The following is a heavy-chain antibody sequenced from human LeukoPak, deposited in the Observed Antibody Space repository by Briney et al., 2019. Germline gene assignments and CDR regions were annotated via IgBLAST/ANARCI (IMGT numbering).Heavy chain of an antibody. CDR2: ITDSGSTI. CDR1: GFTFSTYE. D-gene: IGHD1-26*01. V-gene: IGHV3-48*03. Sequence: PGGSLRLSCAASGFTFSTYEMNWVRQAPGKGLEWVSYITDSGSTIYYADSVKGRFTISRDNAKNSLYLQMNSLRAEDTAVYYCARYRFVVGATDSFDMWGQGTTVTVSS. CDR3: ARYRFVVGATDSFDM. J-gene: IGHJ3*02.